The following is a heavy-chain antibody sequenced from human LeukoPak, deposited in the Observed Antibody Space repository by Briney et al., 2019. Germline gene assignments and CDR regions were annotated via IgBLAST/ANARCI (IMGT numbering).Heavy chain of an antibody. J-gene: IGHJ5*02. CDR2: IKQDGSEK. D-gene: IGHD1-26*01. CDR3: ARAPPGAPFDP. V-gene: IGHV3-7*05. Sequence: GGSLRLSCAPSGSTFSSYWMSWVRRARVQRLAWVANIKQDGSEKYYVDSVKGRFTISRDNAKNSLYLQMNSLRAEDTAVYYCARAPPGAPFDPWGQGTLVTVSS. CDR1: GSTFSSYW.